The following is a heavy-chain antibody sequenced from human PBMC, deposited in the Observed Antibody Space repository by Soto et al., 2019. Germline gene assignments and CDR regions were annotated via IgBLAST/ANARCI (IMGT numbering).Heavy chain of an antibody. V-gene: IGHV3-23*01. D-gene: IGHD1-1*01. CDR3: ARDLGGTSINRLWTCDF. CDR1: GFTFSSYA. Sequence: GALSLSCTASGFTFSSYAMSWVRQAPWKGLEWVSAISGSGSTYYADSVKGRFTISRDNSKNTLYLQMNSLRAEDTAVYYCARDLGGTSINRLWTCDFWGQGTLGTV. J-gene: IGHJ4*02. CDR2: ISGSGST.